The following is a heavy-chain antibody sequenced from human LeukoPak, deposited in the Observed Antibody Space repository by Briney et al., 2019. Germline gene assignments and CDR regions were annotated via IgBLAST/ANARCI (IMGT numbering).Heavy chain of an antibody. V-gene: IGHV3-30*02. CDR1: GFTFSRYD. D-gene: IGHD1-26*01. J-gene: IGHJ3*02. CDR3: ARVRGGSGRSYAADAFDI. Sequence: GGSLRLSCAASGFTFSRYDMHWVRQAPGKWLEWVAFIRYDGSNKYYADSVKGRFTISRDNSKNTLYLQMNSLRADDTAVFYCARVRGGSGRSYAADAFDIWGQGTMVTVSS. CDR2: IRYDGSNK.